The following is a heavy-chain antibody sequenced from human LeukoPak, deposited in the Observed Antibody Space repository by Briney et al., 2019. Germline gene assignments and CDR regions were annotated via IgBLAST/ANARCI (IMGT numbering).Heavy chain of an antibody. D-gene: IGHD3-3*01. CDR1: GGSISSGGNS. V-gene: IGHV4-30-2*01. CDR3: ARDNYDFWSGRAPGAFDI. J-gene: IGHJ3*02. CDR2: IYHSGST. Sequence: PSETLSLTCAVSGGSISSGGNSWSWIRQPPGKGLEWIGYIYHSGSTNYNPSLKSRVTISVDTSKNQFSLKLSSVTAADAAVYYCARDNYDFWSGRAPGAFDIWGQGTMVTVSS.